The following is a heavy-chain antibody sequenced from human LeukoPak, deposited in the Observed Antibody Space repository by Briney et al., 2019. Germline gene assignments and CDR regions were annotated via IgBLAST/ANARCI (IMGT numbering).Heavy chain of an antibody. V-gene: IGHV4-59*08. CDR1: GSSIRSDY. Sequence: SETLSLTCTVSGSSIRSDYWNWLRQPPGKGLVWIGSIYYSGSTYYNPSLMSRVTISVDTSKNQFSLKLTSVTAADTAVYYCARREVGAYWYFDLWGRGTLVTVSS. J-gene: IGHJ2*01. CDR3: ARREVGAYWYFDL. D-gene: IGHD1-26*01. CDR2: IYYSGST.